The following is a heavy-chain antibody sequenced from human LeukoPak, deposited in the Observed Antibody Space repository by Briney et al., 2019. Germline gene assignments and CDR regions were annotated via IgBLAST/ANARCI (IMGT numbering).Heavy chain of an antibody. Sequence: GGSLRLSCAASGFTFSSYWMSWVRQAPEKGLEWVANIKEDGSQKNYVDSVKGRFTISRDNAKKSLYLQMISLRAEDTAVYYCARDRPSGSYDYWGQGALVTVSS. D-gene: IGHD1-26*01. CDR1: GFTFSSYW. V-gene: IGHV3-7*01. CDR2: IKEDGSQK. CDR3: ARDRPSGSYDY. J-gene: IGHJ4*02.